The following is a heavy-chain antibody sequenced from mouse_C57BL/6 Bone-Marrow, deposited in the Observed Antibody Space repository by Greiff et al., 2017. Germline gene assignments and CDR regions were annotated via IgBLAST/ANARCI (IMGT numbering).Heavy chain of an antibody. D-gene: IGHD2-3*01. J-gene: IGHJ3*01. CDR2: IHPSDSDT. Sequence: QVQLKQPGAELVKPGASVKVSCKASGYTFTSYWMHWVKQRPGQGLEWIGRIHPSDSDTNYNQKFKGKATLTVDKSSSTAYMQLSSLTSEDSAVYYCAISGGYYAWFAYWGQGTLVTVSA. CDR3: AISGGYYAWFAY. CDR1: GYTFTSYW. V-gene: IGHV1-74*01.